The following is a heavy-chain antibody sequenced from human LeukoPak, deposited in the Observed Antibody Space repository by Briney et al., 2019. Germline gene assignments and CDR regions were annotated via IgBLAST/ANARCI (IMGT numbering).Heavy chain of an antibody. J-gene: IGHJ3*02. CDR2: ISSSSSYI. V-gene: IGHV3-21*01. CDR1: GFTFSSYS. CDR3: AKEPTMIVVTNLDI. D-gene: IGHD3-22*01. Sequence: PGGSLRLSCAASGFTFSSYSMNWVRQAPGKGLEWVSSISSSSSYIYYADSVKGRFTISRDNAKNSLYLQMNSLRAEDTAVYYCAKEPTMIVVTNLDIWGQGTMVTVSS.